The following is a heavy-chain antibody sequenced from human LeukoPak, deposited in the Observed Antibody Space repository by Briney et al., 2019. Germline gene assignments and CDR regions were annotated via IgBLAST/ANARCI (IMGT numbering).Heavy chain of an antibody. CDR3: AKGSSGWYIDY. CDR1: GFTFSSYG. CDR2: TRYDGSNE. Sequence: GGSLRLSCVASGFTFSSYGMHWARQAPGKGLEGVALTRYDGSNEYYTDSVKGRFTVSRDISKNTLYLQMNSLRAEDTAVYYCAKGSSGWYIDYWGQGTLVTVSS. D-gene: IGHD6-19*01. V-gene: IGHV3-30*02. J-gene: IGHJ4*02.